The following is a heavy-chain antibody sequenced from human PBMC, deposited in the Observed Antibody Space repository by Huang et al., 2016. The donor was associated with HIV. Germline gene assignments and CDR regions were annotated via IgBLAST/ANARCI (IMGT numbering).Heavy chain of an antibody. D-gene: IGHD4-17*01. Sequence: QVQLQESGPGLLKPLQTVSLTCTVSGGSISSGGYYYSWIRQPPGKGLEWIGHIYYSGITYYYPSLKSRVTISVDTSKNQFSLKLSSVTAADTAVYYCARETTVPTDAFDIWGRGTMVTVSS. V-gene: IGHV4-30-4*08. CDR3: ARETTVPTDAFDI. CDR1: GGSISSGGYY. CDR2: IYYSGIT. J-gene: IGHJ3*02.